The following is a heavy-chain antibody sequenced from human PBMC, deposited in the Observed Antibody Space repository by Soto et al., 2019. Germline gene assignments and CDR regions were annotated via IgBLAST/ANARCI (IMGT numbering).Heavy chain of an antibody. Sequence: QITLNESGPTVVKPAEPLTLTCTFSGFSLTTSGVGVGWIRQSPGKAPEWLGLIYWDDDKRYSASLKSRLTIPTDTSKNQAVLTLDSAHTADTATYYCAHRILRTVFGLVTTTAIYFDFWGQGTPVVVSS. CDR1: GFSLTTSGVG. D-gene: IGHD3-3*01. J-gene: IGHJ4*02. CDR2: IYWDDDK. V-gene: IGHV2-5*02. CDR3: AHRILRTVFGLVTTTAIYFDF.